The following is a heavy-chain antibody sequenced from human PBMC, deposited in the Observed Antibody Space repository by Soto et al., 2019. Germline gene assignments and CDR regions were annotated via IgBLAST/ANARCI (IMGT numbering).Heavy chain of an antibody. Sequence: SETLSLTCAVYGGSFSGYYWSWIRQPPGKGLEWIGEINHSGSTNYNPSLKSRVTISVDTSKNQFSRKLSSVTAADTAVYYCARGGGDIVVVPAAPFDPWGQGTLVTVSS. J-gene: IGHJ5*02. CDR3: ARGGGDIVVVPAAPFDP. V-gene: IGHV4-34*01. CDR2: INHSGST. CDR1: GGSFSGYY. D-gene: IGHD2-2*01.